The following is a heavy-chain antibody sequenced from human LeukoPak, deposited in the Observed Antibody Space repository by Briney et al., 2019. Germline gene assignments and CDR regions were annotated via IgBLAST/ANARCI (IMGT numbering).Heavy chain of an antibody. V-gene: IGHV4-39*01. CDR1: GGSISSSSYY. D-gene: IGHD2-15*01. Sequence: ASETLSLTCTVSGGSISSSSYYWGWIRQPPGKGLEWIGSIYYSGSTYYNPSLKSRVTISVDTSKNQFSLKLSSVTAADTAVYYCARHEYCSGGSCYSVNWFDPWGQGTLVTVSS. CDR3: ARHEYCSGGSCYSVNWFDP. CDR2: IYYSGST. J-gene: IGHJ5*02.